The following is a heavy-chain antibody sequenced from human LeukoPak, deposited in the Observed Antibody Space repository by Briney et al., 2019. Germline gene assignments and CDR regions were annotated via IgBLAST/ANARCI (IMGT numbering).Heavy chain of an antibody. CDR1: GGSISSYY. Sequence: ETLSLTCTVSGGSISSYYWGWIRQPPGKGLEWIAYISDIGSINYNPSLKSRVTISLDTSKNQFSLKLSSVTAADTAVYYCAGHHPRNTVDFWGQGTLVTVSS. J-gene: IGHJ4*02. D-gene: IGHD2/OR15-2a*01. V-gene: IGHV4-59*08. CDR3: AGHHPRNTVDF. CDR2: ISDIGSI.